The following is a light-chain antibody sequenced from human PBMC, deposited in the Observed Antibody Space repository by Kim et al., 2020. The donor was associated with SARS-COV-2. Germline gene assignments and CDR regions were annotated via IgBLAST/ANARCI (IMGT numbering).Light chain of an antibody. CDR2: KDT. CDR1: VLAKKY. V-gene: IGLV3-27*01. Sequence: SESPGQTARITCSGDVLAKKYVRWFQQKPGQAPVLVIYKDTERPSGIPERFSGSTSGTTVTLTISGAQIDDEADYYCYSAADNIRVFGGGTQLTVL. CDR3: YSAADNIRV. J-gene: IGLJ3*02.